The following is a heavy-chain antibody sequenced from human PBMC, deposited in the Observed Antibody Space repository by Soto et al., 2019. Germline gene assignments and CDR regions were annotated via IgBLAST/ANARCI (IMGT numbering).Heavy chain of an antibody. V-gene: IGHV1-69*12. CDR3: ATDSGSYCPYCPYGMDV. J-gene: IGHJ6*02. Sequence: QVQLVQSGAEVKKPGSSVKVSCKASGGTFSSYAISWVRQAPGQGLEWMGGIIPIFGTANYAQKFQGRVTIPADESTSTAYMEGSSLRSEDTAVYYCATDSGSYCPYCPYGMDVWGQGTTVTVSS. CDR1: GGTFSSYA. D-gene: IGHD1-26*01. CDR2: IIPIFGTA.